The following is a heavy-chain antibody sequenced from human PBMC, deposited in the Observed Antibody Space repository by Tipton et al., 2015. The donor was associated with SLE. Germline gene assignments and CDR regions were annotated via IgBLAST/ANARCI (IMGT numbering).Heavy chain of an antibody. CDR3: ARGPYYYMDV. J-gene: IGHJ6*03. Sequence: TLSLTCAVSGGSITSHFWSWIRQSPGMGLEWIGSIYFSGGTNYNPSLKSRVTISVDTSRNQCSLNLTSVTAADTAVYYCARGPYYYMDVWGKGTTVTVSS. CDR2: IYFSGGT. V-gene: IGHV4-59*11. CDR1: GGSITSHF.